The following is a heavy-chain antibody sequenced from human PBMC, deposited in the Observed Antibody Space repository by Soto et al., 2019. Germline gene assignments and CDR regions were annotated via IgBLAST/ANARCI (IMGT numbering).Heavy chain of an antibody. CDR2: IIPIFGTA. Sequence: GASVKVSCKASGGTFSSYAISWVRQAPGQGLEWMGGIIPIFGTANYAQKFQGRVAITADESTSTAYMELSSLRSKDTAVYYCARGSSIRDTTSYYYYGMDVWGQGTTVTVSS. CDR1: GGTFSSYA. V-gene: IGHV1-69*13. J-gene: IGHJ6*02. CDR3: ARGSSIRDTTSYYYYGMDV. D-gene: IGHD6-6*01.